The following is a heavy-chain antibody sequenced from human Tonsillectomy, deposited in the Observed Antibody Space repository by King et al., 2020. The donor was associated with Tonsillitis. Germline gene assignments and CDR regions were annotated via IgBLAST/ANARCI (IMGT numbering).Heavy chain of an antibody. CDR2: MNPNSGNT. J-gene: IGHJ4*02. CDR1: GYTFTAYD. CDR3: ARVGSQNLSGYYLGY. D-gene: IGHD3-9*01. Sequence: QLVQSGAEVKKPGASVKVSCKTSGYTFTAYDINWVRQATGQGLEWMGWMNPNSGNTAYAQKFQARVTMTRNTSISTVYMEVSSLRSEDSAVYYCARVGSQNLSGYYLGYRGQGTPVTVSS. V-gene: IGHV1-8*02.